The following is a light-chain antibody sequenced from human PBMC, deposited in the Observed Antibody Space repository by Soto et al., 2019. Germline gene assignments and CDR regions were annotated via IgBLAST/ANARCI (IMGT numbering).Light chain of an antibody. CDR3: HQYYTTPQT. CDR2: WAS. Sequence: SVLTQSPSSLAVSLGERATVKCRSSQSVLDNSSNKSYLAWYQKKPGHPPKLLVHWASVREAGVPDRFSGGGSGTDFTLTISSLQAEDVALYYCHQYYTTPQTFAQGTQLEIK. V-gene: IGKV4-1*01. J-gene: IGKJ2*01. CDR1: QSVLDNSSNKSY.